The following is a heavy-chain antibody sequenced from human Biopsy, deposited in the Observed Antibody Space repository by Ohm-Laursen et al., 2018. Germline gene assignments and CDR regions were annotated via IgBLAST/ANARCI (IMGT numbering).Heavy chain of an antibody. CDR1: EFIFDDYA. Sequence: SLRLSCTSSEFIFDDYAMHWVRQAPGKGLERVSGISGNSVGIGYADSVKGRFTISRDNAKNFLYLEMNNLRPEDTALYYCAKIHCSGGSCYPNAFDMWGHGTRVTVS. J-gene: IGHJ3*02. CDR2: ISGNSVGI. V-gene: IGHV3-9*01. CDR3: AKIHCSGGSCYPNAFDM. D-gene: IGHD2-15*01.